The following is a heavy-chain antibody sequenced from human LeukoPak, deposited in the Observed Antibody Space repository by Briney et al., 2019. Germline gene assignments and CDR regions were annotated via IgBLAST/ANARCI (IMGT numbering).Heavy chain of an antibody. CDR2: ISAYNGNT. D-gene: IGHD6-19*01. CDR1: GYTFTSYG. Sequence: GASVKVSCKASGYTFTSYGISWVRQAPGQGLEWMGWISAYNGNTNYAQKLQGRVTMTTDTSTSTAYMELRSLRSDDTAVYYCAGHSSVWYQYWYFDLWGRGTLVTVSS. V-gene: IGHV1-18*01. J-gene: IGHJ2*01. CDR3: AGHSSVWYQYWYFDL.